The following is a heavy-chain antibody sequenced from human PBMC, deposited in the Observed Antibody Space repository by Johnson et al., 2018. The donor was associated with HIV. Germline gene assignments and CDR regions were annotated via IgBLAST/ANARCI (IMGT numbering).Heavy chain of an antibody. Sequence: QLVESGGGVVQPGRSLRLSCAASGFSFSTYAMHWVRQAPGKGLEWVALISSDGNNKYYSDSVKGRFTISRDNSKNTLYLQMNNLIAEDTAVYYCAKDLGMYSIGGNDAFDFWGQGTLVTVSS. CDR2: ISSDGNNK. D-gene: IGHD3-16*01. V-gene: IGHV3-30*04. J-gene: IGHJ3*01. CDR3: AKDLGMYSIGGNDAFDF. CDR1: GFSFSTYA.